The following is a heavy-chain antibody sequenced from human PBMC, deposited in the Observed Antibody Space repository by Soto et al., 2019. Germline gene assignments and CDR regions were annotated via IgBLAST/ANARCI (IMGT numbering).Heavy chain of an antibody. V-gene: IGHV4-39*01. J-gene: IGHJ4*02. CDR2: IYYSGSP. Sequence: PSETLSLTCTVSGGSISSSNHYWGWIRLPPGKGLEWVGNIYYSGSPFYNPSLKSRVTISVDTSKNQFSLKLSSVTAADTAVYYCARLYDFCSGYYGFDYWGQGTLVTVSS. CDR1: GGSISSSNHY. CDR3: ARLYDFCSGYYGFDY. D-gene: IGHD3-3*01.